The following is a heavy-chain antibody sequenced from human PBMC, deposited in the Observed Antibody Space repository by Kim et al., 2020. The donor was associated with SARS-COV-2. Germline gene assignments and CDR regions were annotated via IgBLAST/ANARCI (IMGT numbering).Heavy chain of an antibody. V-gene: IGHV3-53*01. D-gene: IGHD3-10*01. CDR3: AREIITMVRGVIADAFDI. J-gene: IGHJ3*02. CDR2: IYSGGST. Sequence: GGSLRLSCAASGFTVSSNYMSWVRQAPGKGLEWVSVIYSGGSTYYADSVKGRFTISRDNSKNTLYLQMNSLRAEDTAVYYCAREIITMVRGVIADAFDIWGQGTMVTVSS. CDR1: GFTVSSNY.